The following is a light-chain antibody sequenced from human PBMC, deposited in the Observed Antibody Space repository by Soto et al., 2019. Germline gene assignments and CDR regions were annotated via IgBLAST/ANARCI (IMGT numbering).Light chain of an antibody. J-gene: IGKJ4*01. CDR3: QQYGDWPLT. CDR1: QSVGDN. CDR2: ATS. Sequence: EILVTQSPATLSVSPGERATLSCRASQSVGDNFAWYQQKPGQAPRLLISATSTRATGVPARFSGSGSGTEFTLTISSLQSEDFAVYYCQQYGDWPLTFGGGAKVEIE. V-gene: IGKV3-15*01.